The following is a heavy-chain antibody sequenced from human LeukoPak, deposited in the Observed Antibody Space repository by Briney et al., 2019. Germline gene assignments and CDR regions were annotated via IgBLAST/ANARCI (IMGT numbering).Heavy chain of an antibody. CDR3: ARTIQLWLRAFDI. D-gene: IGHD5-18*01. J-gene: IGHJ3*02. CDR1: GGSFSGYY. Sequence: PSETLSLTCAVYGGSFSGYYWSWIRQPPGKGLEWIGEINHSGSTNYNPSLKSRVTISVDKSKNQFSLKLSSVTAADTAVYYCARTIQLWLRAFDIWGQGTMVTVSS. CDR2: INHSGST. V-gene: IGHV4-34*01.